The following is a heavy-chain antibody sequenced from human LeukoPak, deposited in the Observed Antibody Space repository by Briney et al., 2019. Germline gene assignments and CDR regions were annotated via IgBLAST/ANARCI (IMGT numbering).Heavy chain of an antibody. CDR2: ISSSGSTI. J-gene: IGHJ6*04. Sequence: GGSLRLSCAASGFTFSSYETNWVRQAPGKGLEWVSYISSSGSTIYYADSVKGRFTISRDNAKNSLYLQMNSLRAEDTAVYYCARDGNCSGGSCYDYGMDVWGKGTTVTVSS. CDR1: GFTFSSYE. CDR3: ARDGNCSGGSCYDYGMDV. V-gene: IGHV3-48*03. D-gene: IGHD2-15*01.